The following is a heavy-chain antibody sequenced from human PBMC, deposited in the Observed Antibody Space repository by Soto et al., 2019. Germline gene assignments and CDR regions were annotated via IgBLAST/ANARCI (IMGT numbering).Heavy chain of an antibody. CDR1: GFTFSSYA. V-gene: IGHV3-23*01. D-gene: IGHD5-12*01. J-gene: IGHJ6*02. Sequence: GGSLRLSCAASGFTFSSYAMSWVRQAPGKGLEWVSAISGSGGSTYYADSVKGRFTISRDNSKNTLYLQMNSLRAEDTAVYYCAKDRRGLRNYYYGMDVWGQGTTVTVSS. CDR2: ISGSGGST. CDR3: AKDRRGLRNYYYGMDV.